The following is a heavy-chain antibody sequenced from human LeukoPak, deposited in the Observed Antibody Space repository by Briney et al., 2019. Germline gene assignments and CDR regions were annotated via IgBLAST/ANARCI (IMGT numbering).Heavy chain of an antibody. CDR3: ARFRGSRHRRQQMDYYYMDV. D-gene: IGHD6-13*01. V-gene: IGHV1-8*01. J-gene: IGHJ6*03. CDR1: GYTFTSYD. Sequence: ASVKVSCKASGYTFTSYDINWVRQATGQGLEWMGWMNPNSGNTGYAQKFQGRVTMTRNTSISTAYMELGSLRSEDTAVYYCARFRGSRHRRQQMDYYYMDVWGKGTTVTVSS. CDR2: MNPNSGNT.